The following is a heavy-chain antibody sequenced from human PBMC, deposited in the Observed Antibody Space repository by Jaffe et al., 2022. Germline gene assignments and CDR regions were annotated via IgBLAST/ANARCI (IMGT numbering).Heavy chain of an antibody. CDR2: ISSSSSYI. J-gene: IGHJ6*04. Sequence: EVQLVESGGGLVKPGGSLRLSCAASGFTFSSYSMNWVRQAPGKGLEWVSSISSSSSYIYYADSVKGRFTISRDNAKNSLYLQMNSLRAEDTAVYYCARDDLEYYDFWSGYRAGWVDVWGKGTTVTVSS. CDR1: GFTFSSYS. D-gene: IGHD3-3*01. CDR3: ARDDLEYYDFWSGYRAGWVDV. V-gene: IGHV3-21*01.